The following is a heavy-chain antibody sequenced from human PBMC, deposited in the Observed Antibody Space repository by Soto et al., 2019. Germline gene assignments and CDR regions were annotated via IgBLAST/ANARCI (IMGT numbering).Heavy chain of an antibody. J-gene: IGHJ5*02. CDR1: GFTVSSNY. Sequence: EVQLVESGGGLIQPGGSLRLSCAASGFTVSSNYMTWVRQAPGKGLEWVSVIYSGGGTYYADSVKGRFTISRDNSKNTLYLQMSSLRAEDTAVYYCARGGNGPSWFDPWGQGTLVTVSS. CDR3: ARGGNGPSWFDP. V-gene: IGHV3-53*01. CDR2: IYSGGGT.